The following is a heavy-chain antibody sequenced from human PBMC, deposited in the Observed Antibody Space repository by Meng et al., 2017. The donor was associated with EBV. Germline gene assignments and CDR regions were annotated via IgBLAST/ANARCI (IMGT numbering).Heavy chain of an antibody. CDR2: ISAYTSNT. Sequence: VWVLQSGSEVKKHGPSVTVSCNATGYTFNSYGINWVRQAPGQGLEWMGWISAYTSNTNYAQKLQGRVTMTTDTSTSTAYMELRSLRSDDTAVYYCARYGRLYDTPPPFDYWGQGTLVTVSS. J-gene: IGHJ4*02. CDR3: ARYGRLYDTPPPFDY. CDR1: GYTFNSYG. D-gene: IGHD3-22*01. V-gene: IGHV1-18*01.